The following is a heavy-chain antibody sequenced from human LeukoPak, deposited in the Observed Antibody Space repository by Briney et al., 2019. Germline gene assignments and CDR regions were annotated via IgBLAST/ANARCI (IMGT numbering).Heavy chain of an antibody. Sequence: SETLSLTCAVYGGSFSGYYWSWIRQPPGKGLEWIGEINHSGSTNYNPSLKSRVTISVDTSKNQFSLKLSSVTPPDTAWYYFARDHRTMVRGPFNYWGKGTMVTVSS. CDR1: GGSFSGYY. D-gene: IGHD3-10*01. CDR2: INHSGST. CDR3: ARDHRTMVRGPFNY. V-gene: IGHV4-34*01. J-gene: IGHJ4*02.